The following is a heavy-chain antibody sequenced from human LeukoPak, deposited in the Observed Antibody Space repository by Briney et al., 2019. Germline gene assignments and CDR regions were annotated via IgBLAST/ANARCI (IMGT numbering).Heavy chain of an antibody. Sequence: PSQTLSLTCTVSGGSISSGGYYWSWIRQHPGKGLEWIGYIYYSGSTYYNPSLKSRVTISVDTSKNQFSLKLSSVTAADTAVYYCARDNGNKYYFDYWGQGTLVTVSS. CDR3: ARDNGNKYYFDY. D-gene: IGHD2-8*01. CDR1: GGSISSGGYY. CDR2: IYYSGST. J-gene: IGHJ4*02. V-gene: IGHV4-31*03.